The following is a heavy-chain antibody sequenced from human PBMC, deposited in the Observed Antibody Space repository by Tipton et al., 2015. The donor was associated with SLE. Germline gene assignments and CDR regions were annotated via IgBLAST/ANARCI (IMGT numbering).Heavy chain of an antibody. CDR3: AKDGGVSYFHYYMDV. CDR1: GSRFDDYA. Sequence: SLRLSCAGSGSRFDDYAMHWVRQAPGKGLEWVSGISWNSGIRGYADSVKGRFIISRDNAKNSLYLQMNSLRAEDTALYFCAKDGGVSYFHYYMDVWGKGTTVTVSS. D-gene: IGHD3-3*01. CDR2: ISWNSGIR. J-gene: IGHJ6*03. V-gene: IGHV3-9*01.